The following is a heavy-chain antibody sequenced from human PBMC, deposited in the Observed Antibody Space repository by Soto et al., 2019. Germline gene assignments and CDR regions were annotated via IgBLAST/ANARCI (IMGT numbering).Heavy chain of an antibody. Sequence: QVQLEESGGGVVQPGRSLRLACAASGFTFNTYGMHWVRQAPGKGLEWVLVIWYDGSNIHYADSVKGRSTISRDNYKNTLYLQMNSLRAEDTAVYYCARDGGYGMDVWGQGTTVTVSS. CDR1: GFTFNTYG. J-gene: IGHJ6*02. CDR3: ARDGGYGMDV. D-gene: IGHD2-15*01. CDR2: IWYDGSNI. V-gene: IGHV3-33*01.